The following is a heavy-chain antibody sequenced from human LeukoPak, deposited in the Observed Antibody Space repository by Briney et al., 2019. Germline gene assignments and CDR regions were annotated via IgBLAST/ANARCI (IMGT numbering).Heavy chain of an antibody. J-gene: IGHJ4*02. CDR2: IYYSGST. CDR3: ASKRSGYYSGFFDY. CDR1: GGSFRSYY. Sequence: PSETLSLTCAVYGGSFRSYYWGWIRQPPGRGLEWIGSIYYSGSTYYSPSLKSRVTISVDTSKNQFSLKLSSLTAADTAVYYCASKRSGYYSGFFDYWGQGTLVTVSS. D-gene: IGHD3-22*01. V-gene: IGHV4-39*01.